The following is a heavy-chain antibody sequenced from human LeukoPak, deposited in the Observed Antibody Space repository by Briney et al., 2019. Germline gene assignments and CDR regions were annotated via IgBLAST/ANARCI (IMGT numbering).Heavy chain of an antibody. CDR1: GFTFSDYT. V-gene: IGHV3-48*04. CDR3: AILGIAVAGTGY. Sequence: TGGSLRLSCAASGFTFSDYTMNWVRQAPGKGLEWVSYISSSSSTLYYADSVKGRFTISRDNAKNSLYLQMNSLRAEDTAVYYCAILGIAVAGTGYWGQGTLVTVSS. CDR2: ISSSSSTL. D-gene: IGHD6-19*01. J-gene: IGHJ4*02.